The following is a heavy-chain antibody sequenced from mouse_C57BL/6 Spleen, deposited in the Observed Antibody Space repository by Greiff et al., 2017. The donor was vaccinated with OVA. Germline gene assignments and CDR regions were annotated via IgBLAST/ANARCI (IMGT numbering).Heavy chain of an antibody. Sequence: EVQLQQSGPELVKPGASVKISCKASGYTFTDYYMNWVKQSHGKSLEWIGDINPNNGGTSYNQKFKGKATLTVDKSSSTAYMELRSLTSEDSAVYYCARKGITTGFAYWGQGTLVTVSA. J-gene: IGHJ3*01. CDR3: ARKGITTGFAY. V-gene: IGHV1-26*01. CDR1: GYTFTDYY. D-gene: IGHD1-1*01. CDR2: INPNNGGT.